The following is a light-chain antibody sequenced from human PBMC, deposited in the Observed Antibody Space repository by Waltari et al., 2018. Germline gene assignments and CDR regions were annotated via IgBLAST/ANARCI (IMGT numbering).Light chain of an antibody. CDR2: GAS. V-gene: IGKV3-20*01. Sequence: EIVLTQSPDTLSLSPGERATLSCRASQSITNNYFAWYQQKPGQPPRLFIYGASTRATGIPERFGGSGSGTDFTLTISRLEPEDVAVYYCQQYHSSPWTFGQGTKVEIK. CDR3: QQYHSSPWT. CDR1: QSITNNY. J-gene: IGKJ1*01.